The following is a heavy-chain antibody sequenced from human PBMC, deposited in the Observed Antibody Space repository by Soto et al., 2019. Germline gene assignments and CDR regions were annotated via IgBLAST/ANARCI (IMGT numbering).Heavy chain of an antibody. D-gene: IGHD6-13*01. CDR2: IYWDDDK. CDR3: APLFVAASGTRYYFDY. Sequence: QITLKESGPTLVKPTQTLTLTCTFSGFSFTTDGMGVAWIRQPPGKALVWLALIYWDDDKRYSPSLKSRLTITKDASRKHVVLTLTNMYPADTSTYYCAPLFVAASGTRYYFDYWGQGTLVTVSS. CDR1: GFSFTTDGMG. J-gene: IGHJ4*02. V-gene: IGHV2-5*02.